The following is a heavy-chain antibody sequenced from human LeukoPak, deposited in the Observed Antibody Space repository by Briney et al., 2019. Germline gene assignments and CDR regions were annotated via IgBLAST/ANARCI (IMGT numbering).Heavy chain of an antibody. V-gene: IGHV3-21*06. CDR2: IDSSSTNT. CDR1: GFTFSSFS. Sequence: GGSLRLSCAASGFTFSSFSLNWVRQAPGKGLEWVSSIDSSSTNTYYADSVKGRFTISRDNAKNSLYLEMNSLRAGDTAVYFCARDRGSGWYGDLGYWGQGTLVTVSS. D-gene: IGHD6-19*01. CDR3: ARDRGSGWYGDLGY. J-gene: IGHJ4*02.